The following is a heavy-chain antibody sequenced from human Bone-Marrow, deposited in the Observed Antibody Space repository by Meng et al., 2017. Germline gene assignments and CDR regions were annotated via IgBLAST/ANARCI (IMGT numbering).Heavy chain of an antibody. V-gene: IGHV3-11*04. J-gene: IGHJ4*02. CDR1: GFTFSDYY. CDR3: ARYYYDSSGYYSLGY. CDR2: ISSSGSTI. Sequence: GGSLRLSCAVSGFTFSDYYMSWIRQAPGKGLEWASYISSSGSTIYYADSVKGRFTISRDNAKNSLYLQMNSLRAEDTAVYYCARYYYDSSGYYSLGYWGQGTLVTVSS. D-gene: IGHD3-22*01.